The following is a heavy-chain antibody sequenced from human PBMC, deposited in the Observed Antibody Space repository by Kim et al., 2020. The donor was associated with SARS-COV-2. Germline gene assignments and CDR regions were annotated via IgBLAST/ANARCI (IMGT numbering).Heavy chain of an antibody. V-gene: IGHV3-11*06. CDR3: ARGSYYSRYYGMDV. D-gene: IGHD1-26*01. Sequence: DSGKGPFTISRDNAKNSLYLQMNSLRAEDTAVYYCARGSYYSRYYGMDVWGQGTTVTVSS. J-gene: IGHJ6*02.